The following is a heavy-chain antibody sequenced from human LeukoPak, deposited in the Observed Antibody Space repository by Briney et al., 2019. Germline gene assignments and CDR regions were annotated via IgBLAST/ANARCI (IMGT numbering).Heavy chain of an antibody. CDR3: TVYYYDSSTYLAI. Sequence: ASVKVSCKASGGTFSSYAISWVRQAPGQGLEWMGMINPSGGSTSYTQKFQGRVTMTRDTSTSTVYMELSSLRSEDTAVYYCTVYYYDSSTYLAIWGQGTMVTVSA. V-gene: IGHV1-46*01. CDR1: GGTFSSYA. J-gene: IGHJ3*02. CDR2: INPSGGST. D-gene: IGHD3-22*01.